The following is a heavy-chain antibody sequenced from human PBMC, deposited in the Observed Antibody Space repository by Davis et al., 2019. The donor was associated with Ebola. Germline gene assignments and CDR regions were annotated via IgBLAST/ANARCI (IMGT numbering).Heavy chain of an antibody. J-gene: IGHJ6*03. CDR2: IYTSGST. CDR1: GGSISSYY. V-gene: IGHV4-4*07. Sequence: PGGSLRLSCTVSGGSISSYYWSWIRQPAGKGLEWIGRIYTSGSTNYNPSLKSRVTMSVDTSKNQFSLKLSSVTAADTAVYYCARVVYSGYDYGLGYYYYYMDVWGKGTTVTVSS. D-gene: IGHD5-12*01. CDR3: ARVVYSGYDYGLGYYYYYMDV.